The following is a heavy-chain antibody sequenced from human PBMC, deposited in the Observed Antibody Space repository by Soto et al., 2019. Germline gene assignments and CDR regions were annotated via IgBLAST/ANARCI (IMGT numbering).Heavy chain of an antibody. CDR2: IYHSGST. J-gene: IGHJ2*01. CDR1: GGSISSSKW. Sequence: QMQLQESSPGLVKPSGTLSLTCGVSGGSISSSKWWTWVRQPPGKGPEWIGEIYHSGSTNYNPSLTSRVTISLDKSNNQFSLTLTSVTAADTAVYYCASQDYSSSTDASFLVNGYFDLWGRGILVTVSS. CDR3: ASQDYSSSTDASFLVNGYFDL. D-gene: IGHD6-6*01. V-gene: IGHV4-4*02.